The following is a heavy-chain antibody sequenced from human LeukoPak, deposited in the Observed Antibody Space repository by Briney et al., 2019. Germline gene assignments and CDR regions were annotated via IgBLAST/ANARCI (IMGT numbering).Heavy chain of an antibody. Sequence: GGSLRLSCAASGFTFSRYSMNWVRQAPGKGLEWLSSISSSSSFIYYADSVKGRFTISRDNAKNSLCLQKNSLRAEDTAVYYCSRDPPLGYCSSSSCPHLDYWGQGTLVTVSS. CDR1: GFTFSRYS. CDR2: ISSSSSFI. D-gene: IGHD2-2*01. J-gene: IGHJ4*02. V-gene: IGHV3-21*01. CDR3: SRDPPLGYCSSSSCPHLDY.